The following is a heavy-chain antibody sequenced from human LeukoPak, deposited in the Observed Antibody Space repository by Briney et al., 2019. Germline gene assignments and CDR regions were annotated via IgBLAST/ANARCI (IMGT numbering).Heavy chain of an antibody. Sequence: PSETLSHTSTVSGGSIYNSYRSWVRQPPGKGLEWIGYTSYSGSTNYNPSLKSRVTMSVDTSTDQFSLRLISVTAADTAVYYCARTVSGAYNGMDVCGQGTTVTVSS. CDR3: ARTVSGAYNGMDV. CDR2: TSYSGST. D-gene: IGHD1-26*01. J-gene: IGHJ6*02. V-gene: IGHV4-59*08. CDR1: GGSIYNSY.